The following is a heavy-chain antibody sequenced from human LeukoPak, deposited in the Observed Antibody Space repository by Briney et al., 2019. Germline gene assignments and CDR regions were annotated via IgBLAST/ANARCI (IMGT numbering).Heavy chain of an antibody. Sequence: GTSVKVSCKASGFTFTSSAMQWVRQARGQRLEWIGWIVVGSGSTNYAQKFQERVTITRDMSTSTAYMELSSLRSEDTAVYYCAADRAYYGSGSYVFDPWGQGTLVTVSS. V-gene: IGHV1-58*02. CDR2: IVVGSGST. J-gene: IGHJ5*02. D-gene: IGHD3-10*01. CDR3: AADRAYYGSGSYVFDP. CDR1: GFTFTSSA.